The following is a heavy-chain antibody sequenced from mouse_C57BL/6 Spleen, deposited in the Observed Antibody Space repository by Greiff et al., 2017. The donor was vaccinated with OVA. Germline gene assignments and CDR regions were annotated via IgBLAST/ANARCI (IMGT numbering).Heavy chain of an antibody. CDR3: ASSIEDYFDY. CDR1: GFTFTDYY. J-gene: IGHJ2*01. V-gene: IGHV7-3*01. CDR2: IRNKANGYTT. Sequence: EVQLVESGGGLVQPGGSLSLSCAASGFTFTDYYMSWVRQPPGKALEWLGFIRNKANGYTTEYSASVKGRFTISRDNSQSILYLQMNALGAEDSATYYCASSIEDYFDYWGQGTTLTVSS.